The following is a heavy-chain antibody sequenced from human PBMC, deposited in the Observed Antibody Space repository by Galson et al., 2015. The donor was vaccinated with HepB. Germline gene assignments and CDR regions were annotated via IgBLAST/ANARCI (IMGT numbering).Heavy chain of an antibody. V-gene: IGHV4-39*01. D-gene: IGHD1-26*01. CDR1: GDSISTSLYY. CDR2: VYYGGTT. J-gene: IGHJ4*02. Sequence: SETLSLTCTVSGDSISTSLYYWAWIRQGPGKDLEWIGSVYYGGTTYYSPSFQGRVAMSVDASKNQLSLTLTSVTAADTAVYYCARPLVLNGRFYPGVGPFYIWGQGTMVTVSP. CDR3: ARPLVLNGRFYPGVGPFYI.